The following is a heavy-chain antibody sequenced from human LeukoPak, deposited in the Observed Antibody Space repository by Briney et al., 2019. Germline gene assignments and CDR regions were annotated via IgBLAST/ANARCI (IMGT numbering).Heavy chain of an antibody. D-gene: IGHD2-8*01. V-gene: IGHV1-2*02. CDR3: ARDRYCTNGVCYTNWFDR. CDR1: GYTFTGYY. J-gene: IGHJ5*02. CDR2: INPNSGGT. Sequence: ASVKVSCKASGYTFTGYYMHWVRQAPGQGLEWMGWINPNSGGTNYAQKFQGRVTMTRDTPISTAYMELSRLRSDDTAVYYCARDRYCTNGVCYTNWFDRWGQGTLVTVSS.